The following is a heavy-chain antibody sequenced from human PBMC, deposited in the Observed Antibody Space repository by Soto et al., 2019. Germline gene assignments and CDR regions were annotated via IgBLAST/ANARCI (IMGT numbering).Heavy chain of an antibody. J-gene: IGHJ4*02. CDR3: ARVSTTAKTFEF. CDR2: FYSGGST. CDR1: GFTLSSNY. Sequence: GGSRRRSCAASGFTLSSNYMSWVRQAPGKGLEWVSVFYSGGSTYYAGSVKGRFTISRDNSKDMLYLQMNSLRAEDTALYYCARVSTTAKTFEFWGQGTLVTVSS. D-gene: IGHD4-17*01. V-gene: IGHV3-53*01.